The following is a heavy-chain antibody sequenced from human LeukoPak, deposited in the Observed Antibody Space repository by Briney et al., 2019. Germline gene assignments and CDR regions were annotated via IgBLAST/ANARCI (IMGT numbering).Heavy chain of an antibody. CDR3: AKDISGSFDY. Sequence: QAGGSLRLPCAASGFTFDDYAMHWVRQAPGKGLEWVSGISWNSGSIGYADSVKGRFTISRDNAKNSLYLQMNSLRAEDTALYYCAKDISGSFDYWGQGTLVTVSS. CDR1: GFTFDDYA. J-gene: IGHJ4*02. V-gene: IGHV3-9*01. D-gene: IGHD1-26*01. CDR2: ISWNSGSI.